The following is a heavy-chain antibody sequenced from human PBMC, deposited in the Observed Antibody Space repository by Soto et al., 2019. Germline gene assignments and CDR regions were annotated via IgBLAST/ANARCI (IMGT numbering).Heavy chain of an antibody. CDR1: GFSLGTTRVG. CDR2: IYWDDDK. CDR3: AHTLVAGLGYYFDY. D-gene: IGHD6-19*01. Sequence: QITLKESGPTLVKPTQTLTLTCTFSGFSLGTTRVGVGWIRQPPGKALEWLALIYWDDDKRYSPVQKSRLTTTKYTSKNQVVLTMTNMDPMDTATYFCAHTLVAGLGYYFDYWGQGTLVTVSP. V-gene: IGHV2-5*02. J-gene: IGHJ4*02.